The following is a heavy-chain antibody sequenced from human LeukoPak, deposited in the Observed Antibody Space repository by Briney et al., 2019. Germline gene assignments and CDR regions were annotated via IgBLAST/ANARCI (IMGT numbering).Heavy chain of an antibody. Sequence: GGSLRLSCAASGFTFSSYWMHWVRQAPGKGLVWVSRINTDGSSTSYADSVKGRFTISRDNAKNTLYLQMNSLRAEDTAVYYCARESQGSSSSGEDFDYWGQGTLVTVSS. CDR3: ARESQGSSSSGEDFDY. V-gene: IGHV3-74*01. CDR2: INTDGSST. D-gene: IGHD6-6*01. J-gene: IGHJ4*02. CDR1: GFTFSSYW.